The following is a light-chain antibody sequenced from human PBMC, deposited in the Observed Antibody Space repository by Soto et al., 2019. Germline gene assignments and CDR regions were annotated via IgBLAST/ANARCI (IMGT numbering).Light chain of an antibody. CDR3: QQRSNWPPIT. V-gene: IGKV3D-20*02. Sequence: SVLTPSPGTLSLSPVSIANLSCLSSQSVSSSYLAWYQQKPGQAPRLLIYGASNRATGIPARFSGSGSGTDFTLTISSLEPEDFAVYYCQQRSNWPPITFGQGTQLEIK. CDR1: QSVSSSY. CDR2: GAS. J-gene: IGKJ5*01.